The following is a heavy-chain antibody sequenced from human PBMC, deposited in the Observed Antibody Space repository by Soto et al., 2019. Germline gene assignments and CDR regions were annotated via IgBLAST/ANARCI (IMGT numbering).Heavy chain of an antibody. CDR3: ARDSSSGIYGAFDI. CDR1: GFTFSSYS. CDR2: ISSSSYI. V-gene: IGHV3-21*01. Sequence: GGSLRLSCAASGFTFSSYSMNWVRQAPGKGLEWVSSISSSSYIYYADSVKGRFTISRDNAKNSLYLQMNSLRAEDTAVYYCARDSSSGIYGAFDIWGQGTMVTVSS. J-gene: IGHJ3*02. D-gene: IGHD6-13*01.